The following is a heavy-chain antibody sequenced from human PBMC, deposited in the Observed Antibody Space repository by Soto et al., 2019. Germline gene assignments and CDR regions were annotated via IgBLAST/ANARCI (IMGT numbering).Heavy chain of an antibody. Sequence: PAVKVACKGSGYPYPSCDIDGVRQAPGQGLEWMGWMNPNSGNTGYAQKFQGRVTMTRNTSISTAYMELSSLRSEDTAVYYCARVPMATNAAFDIWGQGTMVTVSS. V-gene: IGHV1-8*01. CDR2: MNPNSGNT. CDR3: ARVPMATNAAFDI. J-gene: IGHJ3*02. D-gene: IGHD5-12*01. CDR1: GYPYPSCD.